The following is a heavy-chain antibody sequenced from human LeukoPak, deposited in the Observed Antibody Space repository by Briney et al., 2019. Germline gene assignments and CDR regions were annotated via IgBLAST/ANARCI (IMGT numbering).Heavy chain of an antibody. J-gene: IGHJ4*02. CDR1: GFTFSSYD. Sequence: GGSLRLSCAASGFTFSSYDMHWVRQATGKGLEWVSAIGTAGDTYYPGSVKGRFTISRENAKNSLYLQMNSLRAGDTAVYYCARGAGNYYDSSGAHFDYWGQGTLVTVSS. CDR3: ARGAGNYYDSSGAHFDY. D-gene: IGHD3-22*01. CDR2: IGTAGDT. V-gene: IGHV3-13*01.